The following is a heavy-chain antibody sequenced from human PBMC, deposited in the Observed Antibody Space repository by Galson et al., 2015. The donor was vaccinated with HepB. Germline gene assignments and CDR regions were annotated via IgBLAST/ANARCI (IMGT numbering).Heavy chain of an antibody. Sequence: SLSLSCAASGFSVNVYSMNWVRPAPGKGLEWISYIYPTGEPTYYAESVAGRFTISRDSIKNSVFLHMNTLRDDDTAVYYCGRIHENTLWAFDIWGQGTMVTVSS. CDR1: GFSVNVYS. D-gene: IGHD2-2*02. CDR3: GRIHENTLWAFDI. V-gene: IGHV3-48*02. CDR2: IYPTGEPT. J-gene: IGHJ3*02.